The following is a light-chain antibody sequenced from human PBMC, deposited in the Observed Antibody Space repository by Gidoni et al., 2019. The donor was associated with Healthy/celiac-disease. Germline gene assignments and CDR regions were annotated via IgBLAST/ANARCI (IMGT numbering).Light chain of an antibody. Sequence: IRMTQSPSSFPASTGDRVTITCRASQGISSYLAWYQQIPGKAPKLLIYAASTLQSGVPSRFSVSGSGTDFTLTISCLQSEDFATYYCQQYYSYPSFGPGTKVDIK. CDR3: QQYYSYPS. CDR2: AAS. CDR1: QGISSY. J-gene: IGKJ3*01. V-gene: IGKV1-8*01.